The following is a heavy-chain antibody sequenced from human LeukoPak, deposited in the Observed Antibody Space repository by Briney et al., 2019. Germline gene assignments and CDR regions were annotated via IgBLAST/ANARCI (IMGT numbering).Heavy chain of an antibody. CDR3: VKDRGGSPFYGMDV. J-gene: IGHJ6*02. CDR1: GFTFSSYA. V-gene: IGHV3-23*01. D-gene: IGHD1-26*01. CDR2: ISGSGGTGT. Sequence: GGSLRLSCAASGFTFSSYAMRWVRQAPGKGLEWVSTISGSGGTGTYYADSVKGRFTISRDNSKSTLYLPMNSLRAEDTAVYYCVKDRGGSPFYGMDVWGQGTTVTVSS.